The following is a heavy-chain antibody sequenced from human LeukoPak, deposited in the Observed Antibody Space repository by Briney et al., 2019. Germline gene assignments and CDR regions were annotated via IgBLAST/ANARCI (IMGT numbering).Heavy chain of an antibody. CDR3: ARYSTSWDY. CDR2: IYYSGST. CDR1: GGSISSSSYY. V-gene: IGHV4-39*07. Sequence: SETLSLTCTVSGGSISSSSYYWGWIRQPPGKGLEWIGSIYYSGSTYYNPSLTSRVTISVDTSKNQFSLRLTSVTAADTAVYYCARYSTSWDYWGQGTLVTVSS. J-gene: IGHJ4*02. D-gene: IGHD2-2*01.